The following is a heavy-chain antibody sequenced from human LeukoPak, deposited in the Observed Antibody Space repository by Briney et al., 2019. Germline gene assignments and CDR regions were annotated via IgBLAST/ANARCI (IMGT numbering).Heavy chain of an antibody. CDR1: GYTFTSYD. J-gene: IGHJ4*02. D-gene: IGHD3-9*01. CDR3: ARGVRYFDWLTPYYFDY. CDR2: MNPNSGNT. Sequence: ASVKVSCKASGYTFTSYDINWVRQATGQGLEWMGWMNPNSGNTGYAQKFQGRVTMTRNTSISTAYMELSSLRSEDTAVYYCARGVRYFDWLTPYYFDYWGQGTLVTVSS. V-gene: IGHV1-8*01.